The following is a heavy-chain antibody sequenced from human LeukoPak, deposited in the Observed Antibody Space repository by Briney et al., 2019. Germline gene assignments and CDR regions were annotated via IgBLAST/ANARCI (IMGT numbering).Heavy chain of an antibody. D-gene: IGHD3-22*01. CDR2: INPSDGST. V-gene: IGHV1-46*01. J-gene: IGHJ4*02. CDR3: AREGQYYYDSSAYHTRPLDY. CDR1: RYTFTSYY. Sequence: GASVKVSCKASRYTFTSYYMHWVRQAPGQGLEWMGIINPSDGSTSYAPMFQGRVTMTRNMSTSTVYMEPSSLRSEDTAGYYCAREGQYYYDSSAYHTRPLDYWGQGTLVTVSS.